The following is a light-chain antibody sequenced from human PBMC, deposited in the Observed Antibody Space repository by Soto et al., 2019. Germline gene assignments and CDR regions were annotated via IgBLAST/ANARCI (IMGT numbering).Light chain of an antibody. CDR2: AAS. J-gene: IGKJ5*01. Sequence: IPMPQSQSAMSASVGDRVKINFRASQGISNYLAWFPPKPGKVPKRLIYAASSLQSGVPSRFSGSGSGKDGTLTISSLQPEEGATDSGQRTYNASITVGKGKRLEIK. CDR3: QRTYNASIT. V-gene: IGKV1-27*01. CDR1: QGISNY.